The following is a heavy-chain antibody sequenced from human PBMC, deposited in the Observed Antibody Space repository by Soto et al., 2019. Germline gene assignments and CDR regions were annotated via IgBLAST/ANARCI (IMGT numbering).Heavy chain of an antibody. CDR3: ARAYDFWSGYYMGYYYYYMDV. CDR2: MSAYNGNT. D-gene: IGHD3-3*01. Sequence: ASVKVSCKASGYTFTSYGISWVRQAPGQGLEWMGWMSAYNGNTNYAQKFQGRVTMTTNTSISTAYMELSSLRSEDTAVYYCARAYDFWSGYYMGYYYYYMDVWGKGTTVTVSS. CDR1: GYTFTSYG. J-gene: IGHJ6*03. V-gene: IGHV1-18*01.